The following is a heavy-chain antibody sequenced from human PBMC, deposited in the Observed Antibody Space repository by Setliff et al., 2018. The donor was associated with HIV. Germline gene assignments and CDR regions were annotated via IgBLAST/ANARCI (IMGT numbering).Heavy chain of an antibody. Sequence: GASVKVSCKASGYTFTSYDINWVRQATGQGLEWMGWMNPNSGNTGYAQKFQGRVTVTRNTSISTAYMELSSLRSEDTAVYYCASAYCSSTGCSFDFWGQGTLVTVSS. V-gene: IGHV1-8*01. CDR3: ASAYCSSTGCSFDF. CDR1: GYTFTSYD. J-gene: IGHJ4*02. D-gene: IGHD2-2*01. CDR2: MNPNSGNT.